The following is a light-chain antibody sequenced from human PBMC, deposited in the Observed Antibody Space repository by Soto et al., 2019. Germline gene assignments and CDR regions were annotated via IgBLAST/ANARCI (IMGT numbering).Light chain of an antibody. CDR2: DAS. V-gene: IGKV3D-20*02. CDR1: QSVSSNY. Sequence: EIVLTQSPGTLSLSPGERATLSCRASQSVSSNYLAWYQQKPGQAPRLLIYDASNRATGIPARFSGSGSGTDFTLTISSLEPEDFAVYYCQQRSNWAGLTFGGGTKVDIK. CDR3: QQRSNWAGLT. J-gene: IGKJ4*01.